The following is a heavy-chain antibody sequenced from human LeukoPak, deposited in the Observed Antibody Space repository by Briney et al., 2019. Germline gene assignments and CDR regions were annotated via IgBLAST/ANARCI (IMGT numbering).Heavy chain of an antibody. J-gene: IGHJ4*02. V-gene: IGHV3-48*01. CDR3: ARVSTRIAAAGLDY. CDR2: ISSSSSSI. Sequence: GGSLRLSCAASGFTLSSYSMNGVRPAPAKGVEGVSYISSSSSSIYNADSVKGRFTISRDNAKNSLYLQMNSLRAEDTAVYYCARVSTRIAAAGLDYWGQGTLVTVSS. CDR1: GFTLSSYS. D-gene: IGHD6-13*01.